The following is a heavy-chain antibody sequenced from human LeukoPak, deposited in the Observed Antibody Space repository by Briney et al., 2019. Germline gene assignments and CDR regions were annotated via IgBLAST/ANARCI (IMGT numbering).Heavy chain of an antibody. J-gene: IGHJ6*02. CDR2: IKEDGTET. CDR3: ATHLGGYCSGGSCYRSYGMDV. V-gene: IGHV3-7*03. CDR1: GFMFSSNW. D-gene: IGHD2-15*01. Sequence: GGSLRLSCAASGFMFSSNWMSWVRLAPGKGLEWVANIKEDGTETYYVDSVKGRFTISRDNAKNSLYLQMNSLRVEDTAVYYCATHLGGYCSGGSCYRSYGMDVWGQGTTVTVSS.